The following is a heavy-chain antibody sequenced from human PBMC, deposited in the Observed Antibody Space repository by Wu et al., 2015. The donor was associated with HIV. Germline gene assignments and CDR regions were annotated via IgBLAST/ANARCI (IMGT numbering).Heavy chain of an antibody. CDR2: IIPIFGTA. Sequence: QVQLVQSGAEVKKPGSSVKVSCKASGGTFSSYAISWVRQAPGQGLEWMGGIIPIFGTANYAQKFQGRVTITADESTSTAYMELSSLRSEDTAVYYCARGNYDYVWGSYRTSYYFDYWAREPWSPSPQ. V-gene: IGHV1-69*12. CDR1: GGTFSSYA. J-gene: IGHJ4*02. D-gene: IGHD3-16*02. CDR3: ARGNYDYVWGSYRTSYYFDY.